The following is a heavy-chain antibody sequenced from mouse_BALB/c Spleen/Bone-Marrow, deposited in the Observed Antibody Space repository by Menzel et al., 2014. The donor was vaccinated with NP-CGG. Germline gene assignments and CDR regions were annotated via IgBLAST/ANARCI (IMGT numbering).Heavy chain of an antibody. D-gene: IGHD2-1*01. CDR3: AREDYGNSYAMDY. V-gene: IGHV14-3*02. J-gene: IGHJ4*01. CDR2: IDPANGNT. CDR1: GFNIKDTY. Sequence: VQLQQSGAELVKPGASVKLSCTASGFNIKDTYMHWVKQRPEQGLDWIGRIDPANGNTKYDPKFQGKATITADTSSNAAYLQLSSLTSEGTAVYYCAREDYGNSYAMDYWGQGTSVTVSS.